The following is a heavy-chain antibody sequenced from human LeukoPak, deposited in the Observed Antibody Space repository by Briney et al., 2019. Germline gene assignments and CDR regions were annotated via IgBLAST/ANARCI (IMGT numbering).Heavy chain of an antibody. CDR2: INPFGGST. V-gene: IGHV1-46*01. CDR3: ARGNLYDSSGGYSYSNWIDT. J-gene: IGHJ5*02. D-gene: IGHD3-22*01. CDR1: GYTFTNYY. Sequence: GASVKVSCKASGYTFTNYYMHWVRQAPGQGLEGMGIINPFGGSTNYAQKFQGRVTMTRETSTSTVYMELSSLRSEDTAVYYCARGNLYDSSGGYSYSNWIDTWGQGTLVTVSS.